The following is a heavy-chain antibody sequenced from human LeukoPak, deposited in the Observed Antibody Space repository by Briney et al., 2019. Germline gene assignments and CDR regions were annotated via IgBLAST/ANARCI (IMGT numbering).Heavy chain of an antibody. J-gene: IGHJ4*02. Sequence: SQTLSLTCAITGDSVSGSPAVWNWIRQSPSRGLEWLGRAYYRSKWYIDYAVSVKGRITITPDTSKNQFSLQLNSVTPEDTAVYYCARGAVRGGTNFDYWGQGTLVTVSS. V-gene: IGHV6-1*01. CDR3: ARGAVRGGTNFDY. CDR2: AYYRSKWYI. CDR1: GDSVSGSPAV. D-gene: IGHD3-10*01.